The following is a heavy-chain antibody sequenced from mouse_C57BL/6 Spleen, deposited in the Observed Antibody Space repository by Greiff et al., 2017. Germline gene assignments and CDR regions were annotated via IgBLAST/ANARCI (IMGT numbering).Heavy chain of an antibody. CDR1: GFNFTGYW. CDR2: ILPGCGST. CDR3: AKRAAD. Sequence: VQLQQSGAELMKPGASVKLSCTATGFNFTGYWIEWVKQRPGHGLEWIGEILPGCGSTNYSEKFKGKATVAADQSSNTAYVQLSSLTTADASICYWAKRAADWGQGTTLTVAS. J-gene: IGHJ2*01. V-gene: IGHV1-9*01.